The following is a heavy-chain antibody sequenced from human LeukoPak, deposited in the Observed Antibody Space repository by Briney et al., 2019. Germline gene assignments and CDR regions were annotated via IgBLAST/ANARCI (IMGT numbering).Heavy chain of an antibody. CDR2: IYPGDSDT. Sequence: GESLKISCKGSGYSFTSYWIGWVRQMPGKGLEWMGIIYPGDSDTRYSPSFQGQVTISADKSISTAYLQWSSLKASDTAMYYCARQITMIVVAPDAFDIWGQGTMVTVSS. CDR1: GYSFTSYW. J-gene: IGHJ3*02. D-gene: IGHD3-22*01. CDR3: ARQITMIVVAPDAFDI. V-gene: IGHV5-51*01.